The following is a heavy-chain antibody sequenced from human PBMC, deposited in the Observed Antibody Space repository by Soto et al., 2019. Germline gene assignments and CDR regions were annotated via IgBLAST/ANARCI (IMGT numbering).Heavy chain of an antibody. CDR1: GYRFTNYA. J-gene: IGHJ4*02. D-gene: IGHD2-15*01. CDR3: ARDGSYCSGGSCYSFDF. CDR2: INAGNGNT. V-gene: IGHV1-3*01. Sequence: QVLLVQAGAEVEKPGASVKVSCKASGYRFTNYAMHWVRQAPGQSLEWMGWINAGNGNTKYSQRFQGRVTITRDTSASTAYMELSSMRSEDTAVYYCARDGSYCSGGSCYSFDFWGQGTLVTVSS.